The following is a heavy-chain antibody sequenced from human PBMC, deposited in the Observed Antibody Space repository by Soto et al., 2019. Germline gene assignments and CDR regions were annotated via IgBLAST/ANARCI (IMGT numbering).Heavy chain of an antibody. CDR2: ISSTTNYI. CDR1: GFTFTRYS. V-gene: IGHV3-21*01. J-gene: IGHJ4*02. Sequence: PGGSLRLSCAASGFTFTRYSMNWVRQAPGKGLEWVSSISSTTNYIYYGDSMKGRFTISRDNAKSTLYLQMNSLTVEDGAVYYCADSWLPTSYWGPGTLVTVSS. D-gene: IGHD3-10*01. CDR3: ADSWLPTSY.